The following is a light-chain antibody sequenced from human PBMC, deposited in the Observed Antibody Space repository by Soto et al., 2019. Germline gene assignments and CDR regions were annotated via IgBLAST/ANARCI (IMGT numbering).Light chain of an antibody. J-gene: IGLJ3*02. CDR2: NND. CDR3: AAWDDSRNGWV. CDR1: SSNLGSNT. Sequence: QSVLTQPPSASGTPGQRVAISCAGSSSNLGSNTENWYKHLPGMAPTLLIYNNDERPSGVADRVSGSKSGTSASLAISGLQSEDEAAYYCAAWDDSRNGWVFGGGTKLTVL. V-gene: IGLV1-44*01.